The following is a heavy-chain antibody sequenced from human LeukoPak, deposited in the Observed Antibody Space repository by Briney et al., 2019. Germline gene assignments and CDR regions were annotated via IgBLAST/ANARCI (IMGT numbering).Heavy chain of an antibody. CDR3: TRYSVGFDY. CDR2: IRSKANTYAT. D-gene: IGHD4-11*01. V-gene: IGHV3-73*01. J-gene: IGHJ4*02. CDR1: GFTFSVSA. Sequence: GGSLRLSCAASGFTFSVSAVHWVRQASGKGLEWVGRIRSKANTYATAYVASVKGRFTISRDDSKNTAYLQMNSLKTEDTAVYYCTRYSVGFDYWGQGTLVTVSS.